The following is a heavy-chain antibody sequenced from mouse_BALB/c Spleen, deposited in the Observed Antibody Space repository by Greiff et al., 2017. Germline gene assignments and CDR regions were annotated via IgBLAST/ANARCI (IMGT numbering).Heavy chain of an antibody. CDR3: ARGRDDYDYAMDY. CDR1: GFNIKDTY. D-gene: IGHD2-4*01. J-gene: IGHJ4*01. Sequence: EVQLHQSGAELVKPGASVKLSCTASGFNIKDTYMHWVKQRPEQGLEWIGRIDPANGNTKYDPKFQGKATITADTSSNTAYLQLSSLTSEDTAVYYCARGRDDYDYAMDYWGQGTSVTVSS. V-gene: IGHV14-3*02. CDR2: IDPANGNT.